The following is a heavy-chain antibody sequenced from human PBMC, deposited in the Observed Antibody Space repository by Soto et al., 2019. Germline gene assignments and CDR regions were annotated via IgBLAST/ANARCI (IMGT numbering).Heavy chain of an antibody. CDR1: GFTFSSYG. CDR3: AKDYQLLPFDY. V-gene: IGHV3-30*18. J-gene: IGHJ4*02. D-gene: IGHD2-2*01. Sequence: GGSLRLSCAASGFTFSSYGMHWVRQAPGKGLEWVAVISYDGSNKYYADSVKGRFTISRDNSKNTLYLQMNSLRAEDTAVYYCAKDYQLLPFDYWGQGTLVTVST. CDR2: ISYDGSNK.